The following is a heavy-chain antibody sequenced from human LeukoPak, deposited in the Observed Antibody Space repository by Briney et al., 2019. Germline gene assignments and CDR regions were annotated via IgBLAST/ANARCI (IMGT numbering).Heavy chain of an antibody. D-gene: IGHD3-3*01. J-gene: IGHJ3*02. V-gene: IGHV3-7*01. CDR2: IKQDGSEK. Sequence: GGSLRLSCAASGFTFSSYWMSWVRQVPGKGLEWVANIKQDGSEKYYVDSVKGRFTISRDNAKNSLYLQMNSLRAEDTAVYYCARDWCYDFWSGYWRVDAFDIWGQGTMVTVSS. CDR1: GFTFSSYW. CDR3: ARDWCYDFWSGYWRVDAFDI.